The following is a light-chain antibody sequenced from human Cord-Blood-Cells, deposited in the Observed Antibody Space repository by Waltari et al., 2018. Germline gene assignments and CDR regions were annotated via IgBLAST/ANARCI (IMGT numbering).Light chain of an antibody. Sequence: EIVMTQSPATLSVSPGERATLSCRASQSVSSNLAWYQQKPGQAPRLLIDGASTGATGIPARFSGSGSGTEFTLTISSLQSEDFAVYYCQQYNNWPFTFGPGTKVDIK. J-gene: IGKJ3*01. CDR2: GAS. CDR3: QQYNNWPFT. V-gene: IGKV3-15*01. CDR1: QSVSSN.